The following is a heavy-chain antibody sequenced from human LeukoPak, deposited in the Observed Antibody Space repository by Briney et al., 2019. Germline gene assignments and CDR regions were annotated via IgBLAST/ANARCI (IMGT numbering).Heavy chain of an antibody. CDR1: GYTFTGYY. D-gene: IGHD1-26*01. V-gene: IGHV1-18*04. CDR2: ISAYNGNT. CDR3: ARVGANYYYYGMDV. J-gene: IGHJ6*02. Sequence: ASVKVSCKASGYTFTGYYMHWVRQAPGQGLEWMGWISAYNGNTNYAQKLQGRVTMTTDTSTSTAYMELRSLRSDDTAVYYCARVGANYYYYGMDVWGQGTTDTVSS.